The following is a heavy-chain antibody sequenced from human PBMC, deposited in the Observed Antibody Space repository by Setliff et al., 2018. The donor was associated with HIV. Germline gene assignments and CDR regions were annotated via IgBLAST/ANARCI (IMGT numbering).Heavy chain of an antibody. J-gene: IGHJ6*03. CDR2: MNPNSGNT. CDR1: GYTFTSYD. D-gene: IGHD3-22*01. V-gene: IGHV1-8*02. Sequence: ASVKVSCKASGYTFTSYDINWVRQATGQGLEWMGWMNPNSGNTGYAQKFQGRVTMTRDTSISTAYMELNNLKFEDTAVYYCARARRDSYDRGRRNHYYIDVWGKGTTVTVSS. CDR3: ARARRDSYDRGRRNHYYIDV.